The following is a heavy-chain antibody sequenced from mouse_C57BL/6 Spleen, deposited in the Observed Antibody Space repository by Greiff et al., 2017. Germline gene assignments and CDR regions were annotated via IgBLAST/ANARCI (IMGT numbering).Heavy chain of an antibody. CDR3: ARYYSNYFDY. CDR2: IRHKANGYTT. CDR1: GFTFTDSY. V-gene: IGHV7-3*01. D-gene: IGHD2-5*01. Sequence: DVTLVESGGGLVQPGGSLSLSCAASGFTFTDSYMSWVRQPPGKALEWLGFIRHKANGYTTEYSASVKGRFTISRDNSQIILYLQMNALRAEDSATYYCARYYSNYFDYWGQGTTLTVSS. J-gene: IGHJ2*01.